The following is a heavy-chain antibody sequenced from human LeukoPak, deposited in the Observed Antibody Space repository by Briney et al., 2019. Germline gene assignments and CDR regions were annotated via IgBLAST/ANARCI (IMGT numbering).Heavy chain of an antibody. D-gene: IGHD3-22*01. CDR1: GYTFTSYY. V-gene: IGHV1-46*01. Sequence: ASVKVSCKASGYTFTSYYMHWVRQAPGQGLEWMGIINPSGGNTRYAQKFQGRVTMTRDMSTSTVYMEVSSLRSEDTAVYYCARLDSSATKDWYFDLWGRGTLVTVSS. CDR3: ARLDSSATKDWYFDL. CDR2: INPSGGNT. J-gene: IGHJ2*01.